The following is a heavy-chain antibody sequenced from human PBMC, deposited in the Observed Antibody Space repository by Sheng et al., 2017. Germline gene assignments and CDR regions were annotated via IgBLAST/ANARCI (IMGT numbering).Heavy chain of an antibody. CDR1: GFVFTSRG. D-gene: IGHD3-16*02. V-gene: IGHV1-18*01. CDR2: ISPYNGET. Sequence: QIQLLQSGPEVKKPGASVRVSCKTSGFVFTSRGLSWVRQAPGQGLEWMGWISPYNGETHYAQKFQGRVTMTTDKSTNTAYMDLTRLTSDDTAVYYCAKDWGVILGGTPRYYFDNWGQGTLVTVSS. J-gene: IGHJ4*02. CDR3: AKDWGVILGGTPRYYFDN.